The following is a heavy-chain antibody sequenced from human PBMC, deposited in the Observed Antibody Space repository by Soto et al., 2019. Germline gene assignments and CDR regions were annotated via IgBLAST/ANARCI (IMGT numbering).Heavy chain of an antibody. J-gene: IGHJ4*02. CDR2: ISSSSSYI. CDR3: ARDGTAGIAVAGTDY. CDR1: GFTFSSYS. Sequence: EVQLVESGGGLVKPGGSLRLSCAASGFTFSSYSMNWVRQAPGKGLEWVSSISSSSSYIYYADSVKGRFTISRDNAKNSLYLQMNSLRAEDTAVYYCARDGTAGIAVAGTDYWGQGTLVTVSS. D-gene: IGHD6-19*01. V-gene: IGHV3-21*01.